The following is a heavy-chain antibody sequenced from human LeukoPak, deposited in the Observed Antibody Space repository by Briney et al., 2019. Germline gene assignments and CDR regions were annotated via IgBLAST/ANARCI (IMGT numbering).Heavy chain of an antibody. Sequence: SETLSLTCTVSGGSISSGSYYWSWIRQPAGKGLEWIGRIYTSGSTNYNPSLKSRVTISVDTSKNRFSLKLSSVTAADTAVYYCARVGYSSSWYPKFCVYNWFDPWGQGTLVTVSS. CDR2: IYTSGST. D-gene: IGHD6-13*01. V-gene: IGHV4-61*02. CDR3: ARVGYSSSWYPKFCVYNWFDP. CDR1: GGSISSGSYY. J-gene: IGHJ5*02.